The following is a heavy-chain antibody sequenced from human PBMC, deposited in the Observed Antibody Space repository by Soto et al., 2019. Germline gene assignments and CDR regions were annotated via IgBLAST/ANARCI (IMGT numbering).Heavy chain of an antibody. J-gene: IGHJ4*02. CDR2: IYPDDSDT. D-gene: IGHD3-22*01. V-gene: IGHV5-51*01. CDR3: ARDKDFTMIVVVTLPLDY. Sequence: GESLKISCKGSGYSFSDYWIVWVRQMPGKGLEWMGMIYPDDSDTKYSPSFGGQVTISADKSISTAYLRWNSLRSDDTAVYYCARDKDFTMIVVVTLPLDYWGQGTLVTVSS. CDR1: GYSFSDYW.